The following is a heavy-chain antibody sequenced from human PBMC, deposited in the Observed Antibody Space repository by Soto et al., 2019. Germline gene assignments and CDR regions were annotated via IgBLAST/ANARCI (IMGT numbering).Heavy chain of an antibody. J-gene: IGHJ4*02. CDR3: AREGGYDSAPSFDY. V-gene: IGHV1-69*13. Sequence: GASVKVSCKASGGTFSSYAISWVRQAPGQGLEWKGGIIPIFGTANYAQKFQGRVTITADESTSTAYMELSSLRSEDTAVYYCAREGGYDSAPSFDYWGQGTLVTVSS. CDR1: GGTFSSYA. CDR2: IIPIFGTA. D-gene: IGHD5-12*01.